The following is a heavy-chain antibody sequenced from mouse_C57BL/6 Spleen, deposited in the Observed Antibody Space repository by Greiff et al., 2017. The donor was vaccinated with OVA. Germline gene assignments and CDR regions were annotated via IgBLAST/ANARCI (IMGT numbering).Heavy chain of an antibody. V-gene: IGHV1-26*01. D-gene: IGHD2-4*01. CDR2: INPNNGGT. J-gene: IGHJ3*01. CDR3: ARSYYDYFPFAY. Sequence: VQLQQSGPELVKPGASVKISCKASGYTFTDYYMNWVKQSHGKSLEWIGDINPNNGGTSYNQKFKGKATLTVDKSSSTAYMELRSLTSEDSAVYYCARSYYDYFPFAYWGQGTLVTVSA. CDR1: GYTFTDYY.